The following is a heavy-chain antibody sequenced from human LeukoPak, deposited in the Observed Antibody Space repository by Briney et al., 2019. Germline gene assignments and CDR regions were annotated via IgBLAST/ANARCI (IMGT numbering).Heavy chain of an antibody. CDR3: ARDPGVAARSDAFDI. Sequence: SETLSLTCTVSGYSIGSGYYWGWIRQPPGKGLEWIGSIYHSGSTYYNPSLKSRVTISVDTSKNQFSLKLSSVTAADTAVYYCARDPGVAARSDAFDIWGQGTMVTVSS. D-gene: IGHD6-6*01. CDR2: IYHSGST. V-gene: IGHV4-38-2*02. CDR1: GYSIGSGYY. J-gene: IGHJ3*02.